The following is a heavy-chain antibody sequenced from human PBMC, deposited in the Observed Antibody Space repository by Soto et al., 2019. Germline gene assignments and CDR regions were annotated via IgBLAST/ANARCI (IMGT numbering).Heavy chain of an antibody. J-gene: IGHJ5*02. CDR3: ARGLSYEDCFDP. V-gene: IGHV4-30-2*01. D-gene: IGHD2-2*01. CDR1: GGSISSGGYS. Sequence: SETLSLTCAVSGGSISSGGYSWSCIRQPPGKGLEWIGYIDHSGSTYYNPSLKSRDTISVDRTKSQFSLKLSSVSAADNVVYYCARGLSYEDCFDPWGQGTLVTVSS. CDR2: IDHSGST.